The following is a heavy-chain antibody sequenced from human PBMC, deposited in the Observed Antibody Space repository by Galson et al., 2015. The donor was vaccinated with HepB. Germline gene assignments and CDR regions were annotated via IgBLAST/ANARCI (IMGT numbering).Heavy chain of an antibody. CDR2: FDTEDGET. V-gene: IGHV1-24*01. CDR1: GYTLTELS. J-gene: IGHJ4*02. D-gene: IGHD3-10*02. CDR3: ATKPYYVRDYYFDY. Sequence: SVKVSCKVSGYTLTELSMHWVRQAPGKGLEWVGGFDTEDGETIYAQKFQGRVTMTEDTSTDTAYMELSSLRSEDTAVYYCATKPYYVRDYYFDYWGQGTLVTVSS.